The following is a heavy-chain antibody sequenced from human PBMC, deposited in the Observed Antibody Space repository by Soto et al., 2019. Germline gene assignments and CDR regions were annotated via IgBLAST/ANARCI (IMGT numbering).Heavy chain of an antibody. V-gene: IGHV4-34*01. D-gene: IGHD6-13*01. Sequence: SETLSRTCAVYGGSLSGYYWSRIHQPPGKGQEWIGEINHSGSTNYNPSLEGRVTISVDTSKNQFSLKLSSVTAADTAVYYCARVVRGQQLAPVGAFEIWGQGTMVTVSS. CDR2: INHSGST. J-gene: IGHJ3*02. CDR1: GGSLSGYY. CDR3: ARVVRGQQLAPVGAFEI.